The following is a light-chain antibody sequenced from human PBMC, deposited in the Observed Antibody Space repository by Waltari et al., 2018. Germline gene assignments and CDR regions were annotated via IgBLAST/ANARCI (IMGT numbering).Light chain of an antibody. CDR2: DAS. J-gene: IGKJ4*01. CDR1: QSISSY. V-gene: IGKV3-15*01. CDR3: QQYDKWPLT. Sequence: EIVMTQSPATLSVSPGERVTLSCRASQSISSYLAWYQQKPGHAPRLLIHDASTRATSIAARFGGSGSGTEFTLTISSLQSEDFAVYYCQQYDKWPLTFGGGTEVEIK.